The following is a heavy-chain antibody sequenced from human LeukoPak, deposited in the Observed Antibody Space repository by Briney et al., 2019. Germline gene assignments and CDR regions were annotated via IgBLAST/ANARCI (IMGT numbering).Heavy chain of an antibody. CDR2: IIPILGIA. V-gene: IGHV1-69*04. J-gene: IGHJ4*02. D-gene: IGHD3-22*01. CDR3: ARDRGYDSSGYSPTGPLFDY. CDR1: GGTFSSYA. Sequence: SEKVSCKASGGTFSSYAISWVRQAPGQGLEWMGRIIPILGIANYAQKFQGRVTITADKSTSTAYMELSSLRSEDTAVYYCARDRGYDSSGYSPTGPLFDYWGQGTLVTVSS.